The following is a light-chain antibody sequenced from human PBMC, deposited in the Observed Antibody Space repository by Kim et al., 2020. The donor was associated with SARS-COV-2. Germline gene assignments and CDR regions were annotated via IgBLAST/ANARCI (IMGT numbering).Light chain of an antibody. Sequence: SSELTQDPAVSVALGQTVRITCQGDSLRSYYATWYQQKSGQAPVLVFYGKDKRPSGIPDRFSGSSSGSTASLTITGAQAADEADYYCKSRDSRGNVVFGGGTKLTVL. CDR1: SLRSYY. V-gene: IGLV3-19*01. J-gene: IGLJ2*01. CDR2: GKD. CDR3: KSRDSRGNVV.